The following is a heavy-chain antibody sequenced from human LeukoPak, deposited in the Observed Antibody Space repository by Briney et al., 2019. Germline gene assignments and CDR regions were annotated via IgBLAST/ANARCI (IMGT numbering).Heavy chain of an antibody. V-gene: IGHV3-74*01. CDR2: INSDGSST. CDR1: GFTFSISW. J-gene: IGHJ6*03. D-gene: IGHD6-19*01. Sequence: GGSLRLSCAASGFTFSISWMHWVRQAPGKGLVWVSRINSDGSSTSYADSVKGRFTISRDNAKNTLYLQINSLRAEDTAVYYCARDRPQQWLVRGQRGYYYYMDVWGKGTTVTISS. CDR3: ARDRPQQWLVRGQRGYYYYMDV.